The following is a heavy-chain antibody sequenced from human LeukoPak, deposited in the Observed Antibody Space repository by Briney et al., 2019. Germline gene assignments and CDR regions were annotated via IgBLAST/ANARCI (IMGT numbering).Heavy chain of an antibody. CDR3: ARELLNNDAFDI. Sequence: QPGGSLRLSCVASGFTFSSYSMNWVRQAPGKGLEWVSYISSSSSTIYYADSVKGRFTISRDNAKNSLYLHMNSLRAEDTAVYYCARELLNNDAFDIWGQGTMVTVSS. J-gene: IGHJ3*02. CDR2: ISSSSSTI. V-gene: IGHV3-48*01. CDR1: GFTFSSYS. D-gene: IGHD3-10*01.